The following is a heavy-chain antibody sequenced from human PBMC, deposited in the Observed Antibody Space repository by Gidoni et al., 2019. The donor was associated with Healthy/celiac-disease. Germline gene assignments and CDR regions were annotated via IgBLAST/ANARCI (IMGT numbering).Heavy chain of an antibody. CDR2: IYPGDSDT. CDR1: GYSFTSSW. V-gene: IGHV5-51*01. J-gene: IGHJ3*02. D-gene: IGHD2-8*01. Sequence: EVQLVQSGAELIKPGESLKLSCKGSGYSFTSSWIGWVRQMPGKGLEWMGIIYPGDSDTRYSPSFQGQVTISADKSNSTAYLQWSSLKASDTAMYYCARHGGCTNGVCYSVAFDIWGQGTMVTVSS. CDR3: ARHGGCTNGVCYSVAFDI.